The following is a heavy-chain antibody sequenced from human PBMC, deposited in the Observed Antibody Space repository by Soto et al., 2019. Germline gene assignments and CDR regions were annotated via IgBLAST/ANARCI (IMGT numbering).Heavy chain of an antibody. Sequence: GGSLRLSCAASGFTFSSYGMHWVRQAPGKGLEWVAVISYDGSNKYYADSVKGRFTISRDNSKNTLYLQMNSLRAEDTAVYYCAKEALPGYYYGSGSPFDYWGQGTLVTVSS. CDR1: GFTFSSYG. D-gene: IGHD3-10*01. V-gene: IGHV3-30*18. J-gene: IGHJ4*02. CDR3: AKEALPGYYYGSGSPFDY. CDR2: ISYDGSNK.